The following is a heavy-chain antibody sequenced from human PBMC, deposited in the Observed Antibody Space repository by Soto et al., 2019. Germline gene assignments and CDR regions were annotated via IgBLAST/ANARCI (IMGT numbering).Heavy chain of an antibody. J-gene: IGHJ4*02. CDR3: ARVTRSLDF. CDR2: IKEDGSVK. CDR1: GFTFSSLW. Sequence: EVQLLESGGDLVQPGGSLRLSCAASGFTFSSLWMTWVRQAPGKGLECVANIKEDGSVKYYVDSVKGRFTISRDNAKNSLYLQMVGLRAEDTAVYYCARVTRSLDFRGQGTLVTVSS. V-gene: IGHV3-7*05.